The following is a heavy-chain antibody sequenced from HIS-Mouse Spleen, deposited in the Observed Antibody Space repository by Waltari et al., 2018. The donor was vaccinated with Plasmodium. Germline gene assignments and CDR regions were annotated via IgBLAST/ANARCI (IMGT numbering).Heavy chain of an antibody. CDR1: GGSISSSSYY. CDR2: IYYSWST. J-gene: IGHJ4*02. Sequence: QLQLQESGPGLVKPSETLSLTCTVSGGSISSSSYYWGWIRQPPGKGLEWIGSIYYSWSTYSNPSLKSRVTISVDTSKNQFSLKLSSVTAADTAVYYCARRGGSYYYFDYWGQGTLVTVSS. V-gene: IGHV4-39*01. CDR3: ARRGGSYYYFDY. D-gene: IGHD1-26*01.